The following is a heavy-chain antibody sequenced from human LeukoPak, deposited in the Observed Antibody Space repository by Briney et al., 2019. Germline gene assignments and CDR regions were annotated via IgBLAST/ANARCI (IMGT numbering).Heavy chain of an antibody. CDR3: ARVGHRDEDYFDY. V-gene: IGHV1-18*01. CDR1: GYTFSNYA. J-gene: IGHJ4*02. D-gene: IGHD5-24*01. CDR2: ISGYIGST. Sequence: ASVKVSCKASGYTFSNYAISWVRQAPGQGLQWMGWISGYIGSTNYARKFQGRVSMTTDTSTSTVYMELRGLRSYDTAVYFSARVGHRDEDYFDYWGQGTLVTVSS.